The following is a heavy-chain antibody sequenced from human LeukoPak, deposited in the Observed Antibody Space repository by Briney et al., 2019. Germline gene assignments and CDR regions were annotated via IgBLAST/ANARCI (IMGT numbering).Heavy chain of an antibody. Sequence: SETLSLTCTASDDSISSGAYSWSWIRQPPGKGLEWIGFIYYSGTTYYNPSLKSRASISVDTSRHRFSLELRSVTAADTAVYYCARLGEAYCSSTSCYSWFDPWGQGTLVTVSS. D-gene: IGHD2-2*01. CDR1: DDSISSGAYS. CDR2: IYYSGTT. V-gene: IGHV4-30-4*07. CDR3: ARLGEAYCSSTSCYSWFDP. J-gene: IGHJ5*02.